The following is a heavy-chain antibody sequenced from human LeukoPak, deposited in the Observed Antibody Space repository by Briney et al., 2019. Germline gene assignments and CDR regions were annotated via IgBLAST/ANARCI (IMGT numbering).Heavy chain of an antibody. CDR1: GYKFASYA. Sequence: GASVKVSCKASGYKFASYAMHWVRQAPGQRLEWMGWINAGNGNTKYSEKFQDRVTITMDTSATTAYMDLSSLRSEDTAMYYCARDKFKTFDYWGQGTLVTVSS. CDR2: INAGNGNT. V-gene: IGHV1-3*01. J-gene: IGHJ4*02. CDR3: ARDKFKTFDY.